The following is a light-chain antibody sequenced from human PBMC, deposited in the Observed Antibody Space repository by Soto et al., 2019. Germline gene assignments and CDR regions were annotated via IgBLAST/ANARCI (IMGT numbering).Light chain of an antibody. J-gene: IGKJ1*01. CDR2: DAS. CDR3: QQYNNWPWT. V-gene: IGKV3-15*01. CDR1: QSVSSK. Sequence: EIVMTQSPGTLSMSPGERVTLSCRASQSVSSKLVWYQRKPGQTPRLLIYDASTRATGMPGRFSGSGSGTEYTLTISSLQSEDFAVYYCQQYNNWPWTFGQGSKV.